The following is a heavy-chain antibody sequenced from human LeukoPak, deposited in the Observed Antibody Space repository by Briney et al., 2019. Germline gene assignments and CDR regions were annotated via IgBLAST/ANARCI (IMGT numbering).Heavy chain of an antibody. Sequence: SETLSLTCTVSGDSISSYYWSWIRQPAAKGLEWIGRIYTSGSTNYNPSLKSRVTMSVDTSKNQFSLKLSSVTAANAAVYYCAREEKWYDAYDIWGQGTMVTVSS. CDR1: GDSISSYY. D-gene: IGHD2-8*01. CDR2: IYTSGST. CDR3: AREEKWYDAYDI. J-gene: IGHJ3*02. V-gene: IGHV4-4*07.